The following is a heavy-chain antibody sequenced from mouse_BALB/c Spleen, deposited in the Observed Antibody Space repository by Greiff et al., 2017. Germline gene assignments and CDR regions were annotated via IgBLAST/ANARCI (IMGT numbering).Heavy chain of an antibody. Sequence: QVQLQQSGAELVRPGTSVKISCKASGYAFTNYWLGWVKQRPGHGLEWIGDIYPGSGNTYYNEKFKGKATLTADKSSSTAYMQLSSLTSEDSAVYFCARKGGLRDAMDYWGQGTSVTVSS. CDR2: IYPGSGNT. CDR3: ARKGGLRDAMDY. D-gene: IGHD3-1*01. J-gene: IGHJ4*01. V-gene: IGHV1-63*01. CDR1: GYAFTNYW.